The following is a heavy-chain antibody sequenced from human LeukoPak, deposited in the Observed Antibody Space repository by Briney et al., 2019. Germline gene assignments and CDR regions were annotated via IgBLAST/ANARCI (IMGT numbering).Heavy chain of an antibody. CDR2: IIPIFGTA. CDR3: ARDGYCSSTSCYSLSWFDP. J-gene: IGHJ5*02. Sequence: GSSVKASCKASGGTFSSYAISWVRQAPGQGLEWMGGIIPIFGTANYAQKFQGRVTITADESTSTAYMELSSLRSEDTAVYYCARDGYCSSTSCYSLSWFDPWGQGTLVTVSS. D-gene: IGHD2-2*02. CDR1: GGTFSSYA. V-gene: IGHV1-69*01.